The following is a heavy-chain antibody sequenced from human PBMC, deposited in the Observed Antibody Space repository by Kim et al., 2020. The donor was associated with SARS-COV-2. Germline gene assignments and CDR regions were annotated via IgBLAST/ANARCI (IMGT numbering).Heavy chain of an antibody. V-gene: IGHV4-34*01. CDR1: GGSFSGYY. J-gene: IGHJ6*02. CDR3: ARGPRVGCSGGSCYYHYYYYYGMDV. CDR2: INHSGST. Sequence: SETLSLTCAVYGGSFSGYYWSWIRQPPGKGLEWIGEINHSGSTNYNPSLKSRVTISVDTSKNQFSLKLSSVTAADTAVYYCARGPRVGCSGGSCYYHYYYYYGMDVWGQGTTVTVSS. D-gene: IGHD2-15*01.